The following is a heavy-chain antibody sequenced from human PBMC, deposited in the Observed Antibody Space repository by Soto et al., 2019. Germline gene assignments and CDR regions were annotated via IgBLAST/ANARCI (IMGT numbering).Heavy chain of an antibody. Sequence: LRLSCAASGFTVSSNYMSWVRQAPGKGLEWISIIYSAGNTYYADSVKGRFTISRDNSKDTLYLQMNSLGAEDTALYYCTREVNWSGFDYWGQGTLVTVSS. CDR2: IYSAGNT. CDR3: TREVNWSGFDY. V-gene: IGHV3-53*05. D-gene: IGHD1-20*01. CDR1: GFTVSSNY. J-gene: IGHJ4*02.